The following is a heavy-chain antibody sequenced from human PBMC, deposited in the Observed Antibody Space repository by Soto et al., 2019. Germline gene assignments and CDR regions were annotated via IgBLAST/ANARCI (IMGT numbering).Heavy chain of an antibody. CDR2: IWYDGSNK. J-gene: IGHJ4*02. CDR3: ARGEMAF. V-gene: IGHV3-33*01. Sequence: SLRLSCAASGFTFSSYGMHWVRQAPGKGLEWVAVIWYDGSNKYYADSVKGRFTITRDNSKNTLYLQMNSLRAEDTAVYYCARGEMAFWGQGTLVTVSS. CDR1: GFTFSSYG.